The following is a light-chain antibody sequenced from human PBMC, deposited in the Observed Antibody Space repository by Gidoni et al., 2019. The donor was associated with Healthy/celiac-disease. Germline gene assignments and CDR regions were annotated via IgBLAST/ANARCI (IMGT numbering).Light chain of an antibody. J-gene: IGKJ5*01. CDR3: MQALQTPVT. CDR1: QSRLHSNGYNY. Sequence: VITQSPRPRDVTPGEPASISCRSSQSRLHSNGYNYLDWYLQKPGQSPQLLIYLGSHRASGVPDRFSGSGSGTDFTLKISRVEAEDVGVYYCMQALQTPVTFGQGTRLEIK. V-gene: IGKV2-28*01. CDR2: LGS.